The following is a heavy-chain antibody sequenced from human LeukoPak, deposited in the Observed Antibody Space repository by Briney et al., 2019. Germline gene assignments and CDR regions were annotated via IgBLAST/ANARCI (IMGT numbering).Heavy chain of an antibody. CDR3: TTEDF. J-gene: IGHJ3*01. D-gene: IGHD3/OR15-3a*01. V-gene: IGHV3-15*01. CDR2: VKTNAEGGTI. CDR1: GFTYSTAW. Sequence: GGSLRLSCVGSGFTYSTAWMMPVRQAPGKGLEWDVRVKTNAEGGTIDYAAAVKGRFTITRDDSRNTVHLQMNSLKIEDTAVFYCTTEDFWGQGTLVSVSS.